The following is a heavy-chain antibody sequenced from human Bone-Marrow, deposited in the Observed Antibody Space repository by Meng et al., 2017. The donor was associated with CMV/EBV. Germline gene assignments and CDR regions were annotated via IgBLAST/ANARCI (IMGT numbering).Heavy chain of an antibody. CDR2: ISGSGGST. Sequence: GESLKISCAASGFTFSSYAMSWVRQAPGKGLEWVSAISGSGGSTYYADSVKGRFTISRDNSKNTLYLQMNSLRAEDTAVYYCAREGIVGATLDYWGQGPLVTVSS. J-gene: IGHJ4*02. CDR1: GFTFSSYA. D-gene: IGHD1-26*01. CDR3: AREGIVGATLDY. V-gene: IGHV3-23*01.